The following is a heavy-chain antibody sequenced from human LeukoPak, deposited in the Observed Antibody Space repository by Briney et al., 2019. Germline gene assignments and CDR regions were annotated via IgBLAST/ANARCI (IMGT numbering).Heavy chain of an antibody. CDR2: ISSSSSYI. Sequence: SGGSLRLSCAASGFTFFSYTMNWVRQAPGKGLEWVSSISSSSSYIYYADSVKGRFTISRDNAKNSLYLHMSSLGGDDMAVYYCARGGLFRYGGTSGDYWGQGTLVTVSS. CDR1: GFTFFSYT. V-gene: IGHV3-21*01. J-gene: IGHJ4*02. D-gene: IGHD4/OR15-4a*01. CDR3: ARGGLFRYGGTSGDY.